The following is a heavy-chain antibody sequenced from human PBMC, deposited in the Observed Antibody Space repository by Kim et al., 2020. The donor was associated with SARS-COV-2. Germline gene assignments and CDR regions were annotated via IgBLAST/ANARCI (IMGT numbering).Heavy chain of an antibody. J-gene: IGHJ5*02. D-gene: IGHD2-8*01. CDR3: AKAGGVRSSPFDP. Sequence: GGSLRLSCAASGFTFNRYGMHWVRQAPGKGLEWVSLISHDGRNIYYADSAKGRFTVSRDNSKNTLYLQMNSLRPEDTAVYYCAKAGGVRSSPFDPWGQGTLVTVSS. CDR1: GFTFNRYG. V-gene: IGHV3-30*18. CDR2: ISHDGRNI.